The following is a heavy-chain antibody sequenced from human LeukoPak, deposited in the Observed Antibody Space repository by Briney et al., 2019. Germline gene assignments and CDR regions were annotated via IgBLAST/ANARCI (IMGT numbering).Heavy chain of an antibody. Sequence: PSETLSLTCAVYGGSFSGYYWCWIRQPPGKGLVWIGEINHSGSTNYNPSLKSRVTISVDTSKNQFSLKLSSVTAADTAVYYCARQYSSSWYDDRGWFDPWGQGTLVTVSS. CDR3: ARQYSSSWYDDRGWFDP. CDR1: GGSFSGYY. D-gene: IGHD6-13*01. V-gene: IGHV4-34*01. CDR2: INHSGST. J-gene: IGHJ5*02.